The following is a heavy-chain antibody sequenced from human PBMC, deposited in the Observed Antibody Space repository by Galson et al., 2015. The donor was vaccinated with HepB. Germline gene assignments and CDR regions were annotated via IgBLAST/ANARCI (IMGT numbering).Heavy chain of an antibody. Sequence: SLRLSCAASGFTVSRNYMSWVRQAPGKGLEWVSFIYNDGSTYYADSVKGRFTISRDNSKNTLSLQMNRLRAEDTAVYYCATSQWPPAASDYWGQGTLVTVSS. D-gene: IGHD6-19*01. J-gene: IGHJ4*02. CDR1: GFTVSRNY. CDR2: IYNDGST. V-gene: IGHV3-53*01. CDR3: ATSQWPPAASDY.